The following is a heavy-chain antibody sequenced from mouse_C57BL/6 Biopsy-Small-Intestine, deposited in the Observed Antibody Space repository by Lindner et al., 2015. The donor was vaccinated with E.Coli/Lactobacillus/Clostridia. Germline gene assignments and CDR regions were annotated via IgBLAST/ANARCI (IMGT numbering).Heavy chain of an antibody. V-gene: IGHV1S29*02. CDR2: ISPNNDGTY. D-gene: IGHD1-1*01. CDR3: ARDRVVVVPRVQDYYYGMDV. CDR1: GYTFTSYN. J-gene: IGHJ4*01. Sequence: SVKVSCKASGYTFTSYNLHWVRQAPGQGLEWMGWISPNNDGTYGTNYAQKFRGRITMTRDTSTSTAFMEVTRLTSDDTALYYCARDRVVVVPRVQDYYYGMDVWGQGTTVTVSS.